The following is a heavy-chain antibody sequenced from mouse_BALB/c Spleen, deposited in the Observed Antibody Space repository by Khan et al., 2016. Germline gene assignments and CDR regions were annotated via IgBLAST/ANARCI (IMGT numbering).Heavy chain of an antibody. D-gene: IGHD2-14*01. CDR3: ASRYGRYDDALDF. V-gene: IGHV3-2*02. Sequence: VQLQEPRPRPLKTSQSLSLTSSVTDYSTTTDYACNWIRHFPANKLEWTAYVSSSGSTHYNPSLKSRIPITRVTSKIQFCLQFNSVPTQTTATANCASRYGRYDDALDFWGHGTPVPVSS. CDR2: VSSSGST. J-gene: IGHJ4*01. CDR1: DYSTTTDYA.